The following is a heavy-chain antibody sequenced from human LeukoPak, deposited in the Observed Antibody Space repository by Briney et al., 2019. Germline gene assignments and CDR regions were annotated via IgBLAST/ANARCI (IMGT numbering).Heavy chain of an antibody. CDR1: GYTFTSYG. Sequence: VASVKVSCKASGYTFTSYGISWVRQAPGQGLEWMGWISAYNGNTNYAQKLQGRVTMTTDTSTSTAYMELRSLRSDDTAVYYCARKKLQGAASHYHYYYYYYMDVWGKGTTVTVSS. CDR3: ARKKLQGAASHYHYYYYYYMDV. CDR2: ISAYNGNT. V-gene: IGHV1-18*01. J-gene: IGHJ6*03. D-gene: IGHD1-26*01.